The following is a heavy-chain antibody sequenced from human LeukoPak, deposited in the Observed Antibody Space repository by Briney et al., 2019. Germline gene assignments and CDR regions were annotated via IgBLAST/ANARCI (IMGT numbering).Heavy chain of an antibody. CDR3: ARDRGGIAAAGTDAFDI. D-gene: IGHD6-13*01. Sequence: GASVKVSCKASGGTFSSYAISWVRQVPGQGLEWMGGIIPIFGTANYAQKFQGRVTITTDESTSTAYMELSSLRSEDTAVYYCARDRGGIAAAGTDAFDIWGQGTMVTVSS. CDR1: GGTFSSYA. J-gene: IGHJ3*02. CDR2: IIPIFGTA. V-gene: IGHV1-69*05.